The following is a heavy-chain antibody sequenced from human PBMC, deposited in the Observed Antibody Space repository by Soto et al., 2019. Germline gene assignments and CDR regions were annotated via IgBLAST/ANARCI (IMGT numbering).Heavy chain of an antibody. CDR2: IWYDGSNK. V-gene: IGHV3-33*01. CDR3: ATGNYDTSGSLDY. CDR1: GFTFSSYG. Sequence: QVQLGESGGGVVQSGRSLRLSCAASGFTFSSYGMHWVRQAPGKGLEWVAVIWYDGSNKYYADSVKGRFTISRDNSKSTLYLQMNSLRAEDTAVYYCATGNYDTSGSLDYWGQGTLVTVSS. D-gene: IGHD3-22*01. J-gene: IGHJ4*02.